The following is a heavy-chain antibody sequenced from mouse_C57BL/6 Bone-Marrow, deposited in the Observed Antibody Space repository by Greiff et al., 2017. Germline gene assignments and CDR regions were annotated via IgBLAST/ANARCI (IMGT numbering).Heavy chain of an antibody. CDR2: IWRGGST. V-gene: IGHV2-5*01. J-gene: IGHJ4*01. D-gene: IGHD1-1*01. CDR1: GFSLTSYG. Sequence: QVQLQQSGPGLVQPSQSLSITCTVSGFSLTSYGVHWVRPSPGKGLEWLGVIWRGGSTDYNAAFMSRLSITKDNSKSQVFFKMNSLQADDTAIYYCAKNCGYYGSNYAMDYWGQGTSVTVSS. CDR3: AKNCGYYGSNYAMDY.